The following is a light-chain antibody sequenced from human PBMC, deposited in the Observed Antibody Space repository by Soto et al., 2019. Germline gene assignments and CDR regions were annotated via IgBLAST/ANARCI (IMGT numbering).Light chain of an antibody. CDR2: EVS. V-gene: IGLV2-8*01. CDR3: SSYAGSNKLAG. J-gene: IGLJ2*01. CDR1: SRDVGGYNY. Sequence: QSALTQPPSASGSPGQSVTISCTGTSRDVGGYNYVSWYQQHPGKAPKLMIYEVSKRPSGVPDRCSGCKSGNTASLNVSGRQAEDEADYYCSSYAGSNKLAGFGGGTKRTVL.